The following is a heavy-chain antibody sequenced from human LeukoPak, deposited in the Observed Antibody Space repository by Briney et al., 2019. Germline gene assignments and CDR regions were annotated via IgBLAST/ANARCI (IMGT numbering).Heavy chain of an antibody. CDR1: GGTFSSYA. J-gene: IGHJ4*02. CDR3: ARNLYYDFWGGYSFDY. Sequence: SVKVSCKASGGTFSSYAISWVRQAPGQGLEWMGGIIPIFGTANYAQKFQGRVTITADESTSTAYMELSSLRSEDTAVYYCARNLYYDFWGGYSFDYWGQGTLVTVSS. D-gene: IGHD3-3*01. CDR2: IIPIFGTA. V-gene: IGHV1-69*13.